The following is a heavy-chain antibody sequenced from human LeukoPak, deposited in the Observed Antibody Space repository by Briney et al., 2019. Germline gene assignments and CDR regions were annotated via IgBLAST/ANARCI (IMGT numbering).Heavy chain of an antibody. J-gene: IGHJ4*02. Sequence: PSETLSLTCTVSGGSISSYYWSWIRQPPGKGLEWIGEINHSGSTNYNPSLKSRVTISVDTSKNQVSLNLSFVTAADTAMYYCVRGSGGGGSGSLWGQGTLVTVSS. CDR2: INHSGST. CDR1: GGSISSYY. D-gene: IGHD3-10*01. CDR3: VRGSGGGGSGSL. V-gene: IGHV4-34*01.